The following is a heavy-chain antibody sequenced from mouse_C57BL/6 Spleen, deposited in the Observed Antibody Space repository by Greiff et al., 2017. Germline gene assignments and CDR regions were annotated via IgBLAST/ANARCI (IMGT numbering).Heavy chain of an antibody. Sequence: EVQLQQSGPELVKPGASVKISCKASGYSFTGYYMNWVKQSPEKSLEWIGEINPSTGGTTYNQKFKAKATLTVDKSSSTAYMQLKSLTSEDSAVXYCARSRITTVVAPYWYFDVWGTGTTVTVSS. J-gene: IGHJ1*03. V-gene: IGHV1-42*01. CDR2: INPSTGGT. D-gene: IGHD1-1*01. CDR1: GYSFTGYY. CDR3: ARSRITTVVAPYWYFDV.